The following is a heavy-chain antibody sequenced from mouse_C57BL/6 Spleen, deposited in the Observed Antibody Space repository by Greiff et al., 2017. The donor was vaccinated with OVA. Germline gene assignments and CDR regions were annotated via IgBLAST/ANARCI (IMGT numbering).Heavy chain of an antibody. J-gene: IGHJ4*01. CDR1: GYTFTDYY. CDR3: ARDLLGWAMDY. D-gene: IGHD4-1*01. Sequence: QVQLKQSGAELVRPGASVKLSCKASGYTFTDYYINWVKQRPGQGLEWIARIYPGSGNTYYNEKFKGKATLTAEKSSSTAYMQLSSLTSEDSAVYFCARDLLGWAMDYWGQGTSVTVSS. V-gene: IGHV1-76*01. CDR2: IYPGSGNT.